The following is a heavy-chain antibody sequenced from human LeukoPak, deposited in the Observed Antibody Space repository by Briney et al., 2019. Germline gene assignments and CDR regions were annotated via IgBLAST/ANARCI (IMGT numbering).Heavy chain of an antibody. CDR2: ISSSSSYI. V-gene: IGHV3-21*01. D-gene: IGHD2-2*01. CDR1: GFTFSSYS. CDR3: ARDMCSSTSCPRGRFDY. Sequence: GGSLRLSCVASGFTFSSYSMNWVRQAPGKGLEWVSSISSSSSYIYYADSVKGRFTISRDNAKNSLYLQMNSLRAEDTAVYYCARDMCSSTSCPRGRFDYWAREPWSPSPQ. J-gene: IGHJ4*02.